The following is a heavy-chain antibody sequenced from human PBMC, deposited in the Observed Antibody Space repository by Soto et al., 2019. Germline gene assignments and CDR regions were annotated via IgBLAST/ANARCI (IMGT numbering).Heavy chain of an antibody. CDR3: VKDREGEAAYYYYGMDV. CDR2: ISSNGGST. J-gene: IGHJ6*02. V-gene: IGHV3-64D*08. D-gene: IGHD6-13*01. Sequence: GGSLRLSCSASGFTFSSYAMHWVRQAPGKGLEYVSAISSNGGSTYYADSVKGRFTISRDNSKNTLYLQMSSLRAEDTAVYYCVKDREGEAAYYYYGMDVWGQGTTVTVSS. CDR1: GFTFSSYA.